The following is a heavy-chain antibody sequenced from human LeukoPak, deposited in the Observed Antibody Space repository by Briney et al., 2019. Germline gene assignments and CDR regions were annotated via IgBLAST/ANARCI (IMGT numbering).Heavy chain of an antibody. CDR1: GFTFDDCD. D-gene: IGHD2-15*01. CDR3: ARGLVSTAKIDY. CDR2: VSYNSVTI. J-gene: IGHJ4*02. V-gene: IGHV3-9*01. Sequence: GGSLRPSCAASGFTFDDCDMHWVRQAPGKGLEWVAGVSYNSVTIGYADSVKGRFTISRDNANNSLYLQMNSLRAEDTAVYYCARGLVSTAKIDYWGQGTLVIVSS.